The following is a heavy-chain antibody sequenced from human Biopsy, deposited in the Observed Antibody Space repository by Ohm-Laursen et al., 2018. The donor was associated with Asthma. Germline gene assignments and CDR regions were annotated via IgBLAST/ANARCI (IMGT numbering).Heavy chain of an antibody. CDR3: ARPSTNSDIGYYYYHMDV. V-gene: IGHV1-69*06. J-gene: IGHJ6*02. D-gene: IGHD2-2*01. Sequence: SSVKVSCKASGGMFVNYAIHWVRQAPGLGLEWMGGIYPIFGSSNYAQRFQGRVTITADIFTRTVYMELSGLRFDDTAIYYCARPSTNSDIGYYYYHMDVWGQGTTVIVSS. CDR1: GGMFVNYA. CDR2: IYPIFGSS.